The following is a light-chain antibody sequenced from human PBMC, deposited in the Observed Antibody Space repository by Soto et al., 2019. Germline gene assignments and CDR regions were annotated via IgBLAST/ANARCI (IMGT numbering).Light chain of an antibody. CDR1: QSISSW. V-gene: IGKV1-5*01. CDR3: QQYDSFSVT. J-gene: IGKJ1*01. CDR2: DAS. Sequence: DIQMTQSPSTLSASLGYRFTITFRASQSISSWLAWYKQKPGKAPKIRIYDASSLESGVPSRFSGSGSGTEFTLTISSLQPDDFATYYCQQYDSFSVTFGQGTKVDIK.